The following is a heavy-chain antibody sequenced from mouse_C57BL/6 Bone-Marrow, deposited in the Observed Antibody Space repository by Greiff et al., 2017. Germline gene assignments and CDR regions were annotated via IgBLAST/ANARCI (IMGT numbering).Heavy chain of an antibody. V-gene: IGHV1-61*01. CDR1: GYTFTSYW. J-gene: IGHJ2*01. Sequence: QVQLQQPGAELVRPGSSVQLSCKASGYTFTSYWMDWVKQRPGQGREWIGNISPSDSETHYTQKFKDKATLTVDKSSSTAYMQLSSLTSEDSAVYYCARCYYSYYFDYWGQGTTLTVSS. CDR2: ISPSDSET. D-gene: IGHD2-3*01. CDR3: ARCYYSYYFDY.